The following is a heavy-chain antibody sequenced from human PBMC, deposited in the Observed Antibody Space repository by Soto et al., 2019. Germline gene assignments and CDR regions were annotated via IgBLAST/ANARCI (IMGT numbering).Heavy chain of an antibody. Sequence: SETLSLTCAVYGGSFSGYYWSWIRQPPGKGLEWIGEINHSGSTNYNPSLKSRVTISVDTSKNQFSLKLSSVTAADTAVYYCARSVVVPAARVVKQDFDYWGQGTLVTVSS. CDR3: ARSVVVPAARVVKQDFDY. CDR1: GGSFSGYY. D-gene: IGHD2-2*01. CDR2: INHSGST. V-gene: IGHV4-34*01. J-gene: IGHJ4*02.